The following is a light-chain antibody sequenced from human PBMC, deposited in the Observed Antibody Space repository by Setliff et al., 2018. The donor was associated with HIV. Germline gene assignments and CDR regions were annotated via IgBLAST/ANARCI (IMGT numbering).Light chain of an antibody. Sequence: SYELTQPPSVSVAPGKTATITCGGNNIGSNSVHWYQRKPGQAPLMVVYDASDRPSGTPDRFSGSKSGNTATLTISRVDAGDEADYYCQVWDNNSDHYVFGTGTKVTVL. CDR3: QVWDNNSDHYV. CDR2: DAS. J-gene: IGLJ1*01. CDR1: NIGSNS. V-gene: IGLV3-21*03.